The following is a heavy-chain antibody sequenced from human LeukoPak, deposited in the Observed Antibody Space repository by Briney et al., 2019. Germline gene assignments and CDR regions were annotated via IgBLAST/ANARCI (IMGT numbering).Heavy chain of an antibody. CDR2: IRSKAYGGTT. CDR3: TRAFSYYYDSSDAFDI. V-gene: IGHV3-49*03. CDR1: GFTFGDYA. D-gene: IGHD3-22*01. Sequence: PGGSLRLSCTASGFTFGDYAMSWFRQAPGKGLEWVGFIRSKAYGGTTEYAASVKGRFTISRDDSKSIAYLQVNSLKTEDTAVYYCTRAFSYYYDSSDAFDIWGQGTMVTVSS. J-gene: IGHJ3*02.